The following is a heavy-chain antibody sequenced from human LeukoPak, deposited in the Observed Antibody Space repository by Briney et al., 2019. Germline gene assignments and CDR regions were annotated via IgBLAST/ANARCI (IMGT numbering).Heavy chain of an antibody. D-gene: IGHD4-11*01. J-gene: IGHJ4*02. Sequence: ASVKVSCKASGCTFTSYAMHWVRQAPGQRLEWMGWINAGNGNTKYSQKFQGRVTITRDTSASTAYMELSSLRSEDTAVYYCARSKRGNPGSLDYWGQGTLVTVSS. CDR2: INAGNGNT. CDR3: ARSKRGNPGSLDY. V-gene: IGHV1-3*01. CDR1: GCTFTSYA.